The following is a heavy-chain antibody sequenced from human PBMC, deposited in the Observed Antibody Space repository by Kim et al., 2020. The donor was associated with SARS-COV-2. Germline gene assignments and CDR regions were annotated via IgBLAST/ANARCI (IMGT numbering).Heavy chain of an antibody. CDR3: TRDPKIAARPPWYFDL. Sequence: VKGRLTISRDDSKSIAYLQMNSLKTEDTAVYYCTRDPKIAARPPWYFDLWGRGTLVTVSS. V-gene: IGHV3-49*02. D-gene: IGHD6-6*01. J-gene: IGHJ2*01.